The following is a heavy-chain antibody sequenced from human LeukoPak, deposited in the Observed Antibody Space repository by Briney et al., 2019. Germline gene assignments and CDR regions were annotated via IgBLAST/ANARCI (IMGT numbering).Heavy chain of an antibody. CDR2: INSDGGST. CDR3: ARAGDYYDSSGYRTVDY. Sequence: RPGGSLRLSCAASGFTFSSYWMHWVRQAPGKGLVWVSRINSDGGSTSYADSVKGTFTISRDNAKNTLYLQMNSLRAEDTAVYYCARAGDYYDSSGYRTVDYWGQGTLVTVSS. D-gene: IGHD3-22*01. V-gene: IGHV3-74*01. CDR1: GFTFSSYW. J-gene: IGHJ4*02.